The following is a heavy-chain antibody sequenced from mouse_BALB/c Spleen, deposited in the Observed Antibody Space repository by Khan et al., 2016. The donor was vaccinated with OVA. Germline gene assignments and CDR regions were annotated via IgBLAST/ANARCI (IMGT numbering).Heavy chain of an antibody. J-gene: IGHJ2*01. CDR3: ARKSTRASY. Sequence: QIQLVQSGAELVKPGASVKMSCKASGYTFTSYTMHWAKQRPGQGLEWIGYINPSSGYTKYNQKFKDKATLTADKSSSTAYMQLSSLTSEDSAVYYCARKSTRASYWGQGTTLTVSS. D-gene: IGHD3-1*01. V-gene: IGHV1-4*01. CDR1: GYTFTSYT. CDR2: INPSSGYT.